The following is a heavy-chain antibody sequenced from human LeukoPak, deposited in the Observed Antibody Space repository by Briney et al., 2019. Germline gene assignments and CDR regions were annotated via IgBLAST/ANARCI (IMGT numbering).Heavy chain of an antibody. Sequence: PSETLSLTCTVSGGSISSYYWSWIRQPPGKGLEWIGYIYYSGSTNYNPSLKSRVTISVDTSKNQFSLKLSSVTAADTAVYYCARRYCSSTSCYPNWFDPWGQGTLVTVSS. J-gene: IGHJ5*02. CDR2: IYYSGST. V-gene: IGHV4-59*12. D-gene: IGHD2-2*01. CDR1: GGSISSYY. CDR3: ARRYCSSTSCYPNWFDP.